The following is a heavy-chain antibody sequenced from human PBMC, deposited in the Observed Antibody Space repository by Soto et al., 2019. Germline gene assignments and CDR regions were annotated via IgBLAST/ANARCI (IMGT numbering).Heavy chain of an antibody. D-gene: IGHD5-12*01. CDR1: GFSLSNARMG. J-gene: IGHJ4*02. CDR3: ARVDERAYTGYGLYYFDS. Sequence: QVTLKESGPVLVKPTETLTLTCTVSGFSLSNARMGVSWIRQSPGKALEWLAHVFSNDEKSYSTSLKSRLTISKDTSKSQVVLTVANMDSVDTATYYCARVDERAYTGYGLYYFDSWGQGTLVTVSS. V-gene: IGHV2-26*01. CDR2: VFSNDEK.